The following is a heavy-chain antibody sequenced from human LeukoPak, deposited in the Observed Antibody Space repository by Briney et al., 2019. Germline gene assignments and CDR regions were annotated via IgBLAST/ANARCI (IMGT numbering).Heavy chain of an antibody. Sequence: SETLSLTCTVSGGSISSSDWWSWVRQPPGKGLEWIGEMHQSGIINYNPSLKSRVTISVDTSKNQFSLKLSSVTAADTAVYFCARVSSYYYYAMDVWGQGTAITVSS. D-gene: IGHD3-16*02. CDR1: GGSISSSDW. J-gene: IGHJ6*02. V-gene: IGHV4-4*02. CDR2: MHQSGII. CDR3: ARVSSYYYYAMDV.